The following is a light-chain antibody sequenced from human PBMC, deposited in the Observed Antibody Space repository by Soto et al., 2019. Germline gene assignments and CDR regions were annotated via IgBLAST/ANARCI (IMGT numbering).Light chain of an antibody. CDR2: NNN. CDR1: SSNIGSTT. CDR3: AAWDDSLNGVV. J-gene: IGLJ3*02. Sequence: QSVLTQPPSASGTPGQRVTIACSGSSSNIGSTTVKWYQQLPGTAPKLLIYNNNQRPSGVPDRFSGSKSGTSASLAISGLQSEDVADYYCAAWDDSLNGVVFGGGTQLTVL. V-gene: IGLV1-44*01.